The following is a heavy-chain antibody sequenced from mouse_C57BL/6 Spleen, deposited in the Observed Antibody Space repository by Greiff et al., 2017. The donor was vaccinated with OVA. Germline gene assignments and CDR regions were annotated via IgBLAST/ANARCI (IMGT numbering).Heavy chain of an antibody. Sequence: QVQLQQSGPELVKPGASVKMSCKASGYAFTSSWMHWVKQRPGKGLEWIGRIYPGDGDTNYNGKFKGKATLTADKSSSTVYMQLSSLTSADSAVYSSARARYTDYDVTGYFDVWGTGTTVTVSS. J-gene: IGHJ1*03. CDR2: IYPGDGDT. V-gene: IGHV1-82*01. CDR3: ARARYTDYDVTGYFDV. D-gene: IGHD2-4*01. CDR1: GYAFTSSW.